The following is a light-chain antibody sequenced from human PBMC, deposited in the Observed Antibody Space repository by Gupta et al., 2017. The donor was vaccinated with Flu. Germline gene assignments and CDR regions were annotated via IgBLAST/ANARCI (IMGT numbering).Light chain of an antibody. CDR2: EGT. CDR3: CSYVGNSHWV. CDR1: SSDIGSSNL. J-gene: IGLJ3*02. V-gene: IGLV2-23*01. Sequence: HSSLAQPAPRSRAPGPTITSPSPRTSSDIGSSNLVSWYQQPPGKAPKLLIYEGTERPSGISPRCSGSKSGATASLTISGLQAEDEADYYCCSYVGNSHWVFGGGTKLTVL.